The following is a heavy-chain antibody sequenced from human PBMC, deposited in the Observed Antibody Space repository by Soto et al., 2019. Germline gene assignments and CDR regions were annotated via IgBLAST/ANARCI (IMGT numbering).Heavy chain of an antibody. Sequence: GGSLRLSCAASGFTFSSYAMSWVRQAPGKGLEWVSAISGSGGSTYYADSVKGRFTISRDNSKNALYLQMNSLRAEDTAVYYCAKYYDFWSGYLPGYGMDVWGQGTTVTVSS. CDR3: AKYYDFWSGYLPGYGMDV. J-gene: IGHJ6*02. V-gene: IGHV3-23*01. CDR2: ISGSGGST. D-gene: IGHD3-3*01. CDR1: GFTFSSYA.